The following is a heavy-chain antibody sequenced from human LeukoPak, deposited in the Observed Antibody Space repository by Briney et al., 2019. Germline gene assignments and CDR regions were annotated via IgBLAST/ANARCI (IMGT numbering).Heavy chain of an antibody. CDR2: INPSGGST. CDR3: ARAHVPFGVYYSSSWNQLGYYFDY. Sequence: GASVKVSCKASGYTFTTYYMHWVRQAPGQGLEWMGIINPSGGSTSYAQKFQGRVTMTRDMSTSTVYMELSSLRSEDTAVYYCARAHVPFGVYYSSSWNQLGYYFDYWGQGTLVTVSS. V-gene: IGHV1-46*01. J-gene: IGHJ4*02. CDR1: GYTFTTYY. D-gene: IGHD6-13*01.